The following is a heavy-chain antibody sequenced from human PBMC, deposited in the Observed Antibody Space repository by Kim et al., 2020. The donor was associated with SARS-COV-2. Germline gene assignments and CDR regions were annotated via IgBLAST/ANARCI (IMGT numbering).Heavy chain of an antibody. CDR2: ISSSSSYI. V-gene: IGHV3-21*01. CDR1: GFTFSSYS. CDR3: ARDPSYDILTGYH. Sequence: GGSLRLSCAASGFTFSSYSMNWVRQAPGKGLEWVSSISSSSSYIYYADSVKGRFTISRDNAKNSLYLQMNSLRAEDTAMYYCARDPSYDILTGYHWGQGTLVTVSS. D-gene: IGHD3-9*01. J-gene: IGHJ5*02.